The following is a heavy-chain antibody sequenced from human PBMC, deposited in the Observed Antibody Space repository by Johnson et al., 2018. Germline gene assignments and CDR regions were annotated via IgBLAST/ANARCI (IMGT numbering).Heavy chain of an antibody. CDR2: IYDTEYP. CDR3: ARLEWLNFYYYMDV. Sequence: QVQLQQSDPRLVKPSETLSLTCAVSGGSFSFYYWCWIRQPPGKGLEWIGYIYDTEYPNYNPSLKGRVTMSVDTSKNLFSLKLSSVTAADTAVYYCARLEWLNFYYYMDVWDRGTTVTVSS. J-gene: IGHJ6*03. D-gene: IGHD3-3*01. CDR1: GGSFSFYY. V-gene: IGHV4-59*13.